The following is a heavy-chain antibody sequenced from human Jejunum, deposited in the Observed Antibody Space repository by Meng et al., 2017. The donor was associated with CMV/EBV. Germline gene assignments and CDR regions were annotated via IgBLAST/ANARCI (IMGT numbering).Heavy chain of an antibody. J-gene: IGHJ5*02. D-gene: IGHD4-11*01. CDR2: ISTTTGST. Sequence: AAVKVSCKASGYTFTDFGISWVRQAPGQGLEWMGWISTTTGSTNYAQKIQGRVTMTTDTSTSTAYMELRNLKSDDTAVYYCARDPFDYRFDPWGQGTL. V-gene: IGHV1-18*01. CDR1: GYTFTDFG. CDR3: ARDPFDYRFDP.